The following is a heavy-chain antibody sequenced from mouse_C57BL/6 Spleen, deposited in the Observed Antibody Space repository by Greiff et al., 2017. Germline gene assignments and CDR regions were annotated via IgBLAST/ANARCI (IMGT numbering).Heavy chain of an antibody. CDR1: GYAFSSYW. CDR2: IYPGDGDT. V-gene: IGHV1-80*01. CDR3: ARGYYYGSRETWFAY. D-gene: IGHD1-1*01. Sequence: VQLQQSGAELVKPGASVKISCKASGYAFSSYWMNWVKQRPGKGLEWIGQIYPGDGDTNYNGKFKGKATLTADKSSSTAYMQLSSLTSEDSAVYFCARGYYYGSRETWFAYWGQGTLVTVSA. J-gene: IGHJ3*01.